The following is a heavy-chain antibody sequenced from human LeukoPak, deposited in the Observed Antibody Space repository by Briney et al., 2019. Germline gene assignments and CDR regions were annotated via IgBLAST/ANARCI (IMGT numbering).Heavy chain of an antibody. Sequence: PGGSLRLSCAASGFTFSSFSMSWVRQAPGKGLEWVSSISSSSSYIYYADSVKGRFTISRDNAKNSLYLQMNSLRAEDTAVYYCAKDYGRGYQLLFTYWGQGTLVTVSS. V-gene: IGHV3-21*04. D-gene: IGHD2-2*01. CDR1: GFTFSSFS. CDR3: AKDYGRGYQLLFTY. CDR2: ISSSSSYI. J-gene: IGHJ4*02.